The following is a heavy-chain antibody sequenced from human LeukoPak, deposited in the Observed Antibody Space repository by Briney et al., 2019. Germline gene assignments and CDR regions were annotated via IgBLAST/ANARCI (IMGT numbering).Heavy chain of an antibody. CDR1: GYTFTGYY. J-gene: IGHJ5*02. D-gene: IGHD5-18*01. V-gene: IGHV1-18*04. CDR2: ISAYNGNT. CDR3: ARVPLAMVSWFDP. Sequence: GASVKVSCKASGYTFTGYYMHWVRQAPGQGLEWMGWISAYNGNTNYAQKLQGRVTMTTDTSTSTAYMELRSLRSDDTAVYYCARVPLAMVSWFDPWGQGTLVTVSS.